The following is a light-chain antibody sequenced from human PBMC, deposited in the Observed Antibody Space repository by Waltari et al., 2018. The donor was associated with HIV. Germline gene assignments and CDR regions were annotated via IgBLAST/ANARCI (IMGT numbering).Light chain of an antibody. CDR2: EVT. CDR3: CSYTGTGIV. J-gene: IGLJ2*01. CDR1: SSDVGAYNL. V-gene: IGLV2-23*02. Sequence: QSALTQLASVSGSPGQSITISCTGTSSDVGAYNLVSWYQHHPNKAPKLMIFEVTKRPSGVSDRFSGSRSGNTASLTISGLQTEDEGDYYCCSYTGTGIVFGGGTKLTVL.